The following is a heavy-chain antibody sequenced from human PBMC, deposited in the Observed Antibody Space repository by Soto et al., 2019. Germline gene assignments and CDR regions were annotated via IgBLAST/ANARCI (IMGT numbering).Heavy chain of an antibody. CDR3: ARTLAVAGTKRHFDY. V-gene: IGHV1-69*02. CDR2: IIPILGIA. CDR1: GGTFSSYT. J-gene: IGHJ4*02. Sequence: SVKVSCKASGGTFSSYTISWVRQAPGQGLEWMGRIIPILGIANYAQKFQGRVTITADKSTSTAYMELSSLRSEDTAVYYCARTLAVAGTKRHFDYWGQGTLVTVS. D-gene: IGHD6-19*01.